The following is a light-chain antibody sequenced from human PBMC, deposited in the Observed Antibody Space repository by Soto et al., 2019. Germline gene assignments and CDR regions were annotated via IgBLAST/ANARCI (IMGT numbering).Light chain of an antibody. CDR3: KQYNSYYT. Sequence: DILMTQSPSTLSASVGDRVTITCRASQSISTWLAWYQQKPGKAPKLLIYKASSLESGVPSRFSGSGSVTEFTLTISSLQPDDFATYYCKQYNSYYTFGQGTKLEIK. V-gene: IGKV1-5*03. CDR1: QSISTW. J-gene: IGKJ2*01. CDR2: KAS.